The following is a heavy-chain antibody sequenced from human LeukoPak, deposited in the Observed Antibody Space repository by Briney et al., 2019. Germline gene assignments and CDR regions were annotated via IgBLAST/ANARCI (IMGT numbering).Heavy chain of an antibody. V-gene: IGHV2-70*11. CDR1: GFSLSTSGMC. CDR3: ARARYGSGSYRSTFEDY. Sequence: SGPALVKPTQTLTLTCTFSGFSLSTSGMCVSWIRQPPGKALEWLARIDWDDDKYYSTSLKTRLTISKDTSKNQVVLTMTNMDPVDTATYYCARARYGSGSYRSTFEDYWGQGTLVTVSS. CDR2: IDWDDDK. J-gene: IGHJ4*02. D-gene: IGHD3-10*01.